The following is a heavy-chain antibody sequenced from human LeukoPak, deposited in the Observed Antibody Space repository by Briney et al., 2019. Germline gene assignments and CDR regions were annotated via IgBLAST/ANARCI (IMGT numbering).Heavy chain of an antibody. CDR3: ARSPYGGKGGGDAFHI. CDR1: GYSFTSYW. Sequence: GESLKISCKGSGYSFTSYWIGWVRQMPGKGLEWMGIVYPGDSDTRYSPSFQGQVTMSIDKSVSTAYLQWGSLKASDIAMYYCARSPYGGKGGGDAFHIWGQGTMVTVSS. CDR2: VYPGDSDT. V-gene: IGHV5-51*01. J-gene: IGHJ3*02. D-gene: IGHD4-23*01.